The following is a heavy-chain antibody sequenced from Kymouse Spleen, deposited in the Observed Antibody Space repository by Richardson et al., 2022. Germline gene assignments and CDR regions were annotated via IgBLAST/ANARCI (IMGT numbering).Heavy chain of an antibody. Sequence: QVQLQQWGAGLLKPSETLSLTCAVYGGSFSGYYWSWIRQPPGKGLEWIGEINHSGSTNYNPSLKSRVTISVDTSKNQFSLKLSSVTAADTAVYYCARGTVTTWDYWGQGTLVTVSS. CDR2: INHSGST. D-gene: IGHD4-11,IGHD4-11*01. CDR3: ARGTVTTWDY. V-gene: IGHV4-34*01. CDR1: GGSFSGYY. J-gene: IGHJ4*02.